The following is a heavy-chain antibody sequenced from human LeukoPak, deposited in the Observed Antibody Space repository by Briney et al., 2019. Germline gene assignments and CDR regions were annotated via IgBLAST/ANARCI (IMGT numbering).Heavy chain of an antibody. Sequence: ASVKVSCKASGYIFSDYDMLWVRQAPGQGLEWLGWINPKSGAADYAQQFRGRVTMTRDTSINTDYMEMKRVTSADTAVYYCARGAEAETSPLDFWGQGTLVIVS. CDR2: INPKSGAA. V-gene: IGHV1-2*02. J-gene: IGHJ4*02. CDR3: ARGAEAETSPLDF. CDR1: GYIFSDYD. D-gene: IGHD6-13*01.